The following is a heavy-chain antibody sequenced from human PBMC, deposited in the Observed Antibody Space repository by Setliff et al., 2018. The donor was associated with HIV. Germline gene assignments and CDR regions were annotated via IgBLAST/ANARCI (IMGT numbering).Heavy chain of an antibody. CDR1: GGPLSSYV. V-gene: IGHV1-69*13. CDR2: IIGIFDTP. D-gene: IGHD3-3*01. J-gene: IGHJ6*03. Sequence: ASVKVSCKASGGPLSSYVVSWVRQAPGQGLEWMGGIIGIFDTPKYAQKFQGRVTITADESTNTAYMELRSLRSEDTAVYYCARGTPVGTIWNYYSYMDLWGKGTTVTVSS. CDR3: ARGTPVGTIWNYYSYMDL.